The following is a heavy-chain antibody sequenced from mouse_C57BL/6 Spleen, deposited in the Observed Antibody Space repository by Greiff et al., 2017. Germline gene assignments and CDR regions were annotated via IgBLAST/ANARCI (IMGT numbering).Heavy chain of an antibody. CDR3: ARRGLRSYYFDY. CDR2: IYPRSGNT. J-gene: IGHJ2*01. V-gene: IGHV1-81*01. Sequence: VQLQQSGAELARPGASVKLSCKASGYTFTSYGISWVKQTTGQGLEWIGEIYPRSGNTYYNEKFKGKATLTADKSSSTAYMDLRSLTSEDSAVYFCARRGLRSYYFDYWGQGTTLTVSS. D-gene: IGHD1-1*01. CDR1: GYTFTSYG.